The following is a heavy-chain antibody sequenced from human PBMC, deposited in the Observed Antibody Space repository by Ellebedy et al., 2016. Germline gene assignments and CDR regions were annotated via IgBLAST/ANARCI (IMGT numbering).Heavy chain of an antibody. Sequence: GESLKISCAASGFTFSGSAMHWVRQASGKGLEWVGRIRSKANSYATAYAASVKGRFTISRDDSKNTAYLQMNSLRAEDTAVYYCARYYGPGYDYYYMDVWGKGTTVTVSS. D-gene: IGHD2/OR15-2a*01. V-gene: IGHV3-73*01. CDR3: ARYYGPGYDYYYMDV. CDR2: IRSKANSYAT. CDR1: GFTFSGSA. J-gene: IGHJ6*03.